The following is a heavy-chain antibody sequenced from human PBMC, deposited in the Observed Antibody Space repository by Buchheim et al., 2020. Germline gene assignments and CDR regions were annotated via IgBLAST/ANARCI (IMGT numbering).Heavy chain of an antibody. CDR2: IFYSGST. Sequence: QLQLQESGPGLVKPSETLSLTCTVSGGSISSSSYYWGWIRQPPGKGLEWFGGIFYSGSTYSNPSLKSRFPIPVNTSKNQFSLKLSSVTAADTAVYYCARLYGDYYYWYFDLWGRGTL. CDR1: GGSISSSSYY. J-gene: IGHJ2*01. V-gene: IGHV4-39*01. CDR3: ARLYGDYYYWYFDL. D-gene: IGHD4-17*01.